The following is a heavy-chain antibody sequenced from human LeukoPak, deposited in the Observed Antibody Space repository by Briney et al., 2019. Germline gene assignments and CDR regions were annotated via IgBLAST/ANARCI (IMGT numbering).Heavy chain of an antibody. D-gene: IGHD1-26*01. V-gene: IGHV3-11*01. J-gene: IGHJ3*02. Sequence: GGSLRLSCAASGFTFSDYYMSWIRQAPGKGLEWVSYISSSGSTIYYADSVKGRFTISRDNAKNSLYLQMNSLRAEDTAVYYCVRSRLGIVGATDAFDIWGQGTMVTVSS. CDR1: GFTFSDYY. CDR3: VRSRLGIVGATDAFDI. CDR2: ISSSGSTI.